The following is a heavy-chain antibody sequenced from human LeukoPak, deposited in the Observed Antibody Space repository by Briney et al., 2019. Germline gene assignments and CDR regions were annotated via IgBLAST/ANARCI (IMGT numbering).Heavy chain of an antibody. J-gene: IGHJ4*02. V-gene: IGHV3-11*01. CDR3: SREARGSGRDFDY. Sequence: GGSLRLSCAASGFSFSDFYMSWIRQAPGMGLEWISYIGTRSNPIYYADSVKGRFTISRDDAKNSLYLQMNSLRDEDTAVYFCSREARGSGRDFDYWGQGILVTVSS. D-gene: IGHD1-26*01. CDR2: IGTRSNPI. CDR1: GFSFSDFY.